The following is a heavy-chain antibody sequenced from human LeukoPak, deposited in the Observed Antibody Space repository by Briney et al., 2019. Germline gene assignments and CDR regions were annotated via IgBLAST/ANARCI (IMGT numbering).Heavy chain of an antibody. CDR2: IYYSGST. J-gene: IGHJ2*01. D-gene: IGHD3-10*01. CDR3: ARDRGYWYFDL. CDR1: GGSISSGGYF. V-gene: IGHV4-39*07. Sequence: PSQTLSLTCTVSGGSISSGGYFWSWIRQPPGKGLEWIGSIYYSGSTYYNPSLKSRVTISVDTSKNQFSLKLSSVTAADTAVYYCARDRGYWYFDLWGRGTPVTVSS.